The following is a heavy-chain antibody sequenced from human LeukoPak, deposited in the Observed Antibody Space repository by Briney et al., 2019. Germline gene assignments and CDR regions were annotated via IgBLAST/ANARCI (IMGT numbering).Heavy chain of an antibody. CDR1: GYTFTNYY. CDR2: INPNSGGT. CDR3: AKDAIVRDYSNSDY. V-gene: IGHV1-2*02. D-gene: IGHD4-11*01. Sequence: ASLKVSCKPSGYTFTNYYIHWVREAPGQRLEWMGWINPNSGGTNYAQKLQGRVTMTRDTSISTAYMELSRLTSDDTAVYYCAKDAIVRDYSNSDYWGQGTLVTVSS. J-gene: IGHJ4*02.